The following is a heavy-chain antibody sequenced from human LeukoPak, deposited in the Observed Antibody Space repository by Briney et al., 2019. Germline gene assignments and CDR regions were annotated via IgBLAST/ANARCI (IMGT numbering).Heavy chain of an antibody. CDR2: IKQDGSEK. V-gene: IGHV3-7*03. CDR1: GFTFSDFW. D-gene: IGHD3-16*02. CDR3: AKEGGYGELSSYFDY. Sequence: GGSLRLSCAASGFTFSDFWMTWARQAPGKGLEWVANIKQDGSEKYYVDSVRGRFTISRDNTKNSLYLQMNSLRAEDTAVYYCAKEGGYGELSSYFDYWGQGTLVTVSS. J-gene: IGHJ4*02.